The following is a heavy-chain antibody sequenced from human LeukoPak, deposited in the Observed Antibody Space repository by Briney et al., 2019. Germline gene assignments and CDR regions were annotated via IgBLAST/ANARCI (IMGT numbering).Heavy chain of an antibody. V-gene: IGHV4-34*01. Sequence: SETLSLTCAVYGGSFSGYYWSWIRQPPGKGLEWIGEINHSGSTNYNPSLKNRVTISVDTSKNQFSLKLSSVTAADTAVYYCASLAYDSSGTLGYWGQGTLVTVSS. J-gene: IGHJ4*02. CDR2: INHSGST. D-gene: IGHD3-22*01. CDR3: ASLAYDSSGTLGY. CDR1: GGSFSGYY.